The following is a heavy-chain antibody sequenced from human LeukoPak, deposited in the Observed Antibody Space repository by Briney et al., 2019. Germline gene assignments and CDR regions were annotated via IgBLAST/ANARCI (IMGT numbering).Heavy chain of an antibody. CDR1: GVSISSSSYY. CDR2: IYYSGST. CDR3: ARLEAY. Sequence: SGTLSLTCTVSGVSISSSSYYWGWIRQPPGKGLEWIGSIYYSGSTYYNPSLRSRVTISVDTSKNQFSLKLSSVTAADTAVYYCARLEAYWGQGTLVTVSS. J-gene: IGHJ4*02. V-gene: IGHV4-39*01. D-gene: IGHD3-3*01.